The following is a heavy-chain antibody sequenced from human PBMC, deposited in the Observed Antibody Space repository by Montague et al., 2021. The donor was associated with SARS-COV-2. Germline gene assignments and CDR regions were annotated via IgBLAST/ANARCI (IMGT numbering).Heavy chain of an antibody. CDR3: ARAETYDSTGPLFY. CDR2: IYSGGTT. Sequence: SLRLSCAASGFTVNKNYMSWVRQAPGKGLEWVSAIYSGGTTYYGXXVKGRFTISRDNSKNTLYLQMNSLGAEDTAVYYCARAETYDSTGPLFYWGQGTLVTVSS. D-gene: IGHD3-22*01. CDR1: GFTVNKNY. V-gene: IGHV3-53*01. J-gene: IGHJ4*02.